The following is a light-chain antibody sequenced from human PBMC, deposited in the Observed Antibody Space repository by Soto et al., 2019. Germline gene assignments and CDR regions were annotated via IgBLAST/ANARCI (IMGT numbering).Light chain of an antibody. J-gene: IGKJ2*01. V-gene: IGKV3-15*01. CDR1: QSVSTN. CDR3: QQYHNWPPYT. CDR2: GAS. Sequence: EIVMTQSPATLSVSPGERATLSCRASQSVSTNLAVYQQKPGQAPRLLMYGASTMATGIPARFSGSGSGTEFTLTISSLQSEDFAVYYCQQYHNWPPYTFGQGTKLEIK.